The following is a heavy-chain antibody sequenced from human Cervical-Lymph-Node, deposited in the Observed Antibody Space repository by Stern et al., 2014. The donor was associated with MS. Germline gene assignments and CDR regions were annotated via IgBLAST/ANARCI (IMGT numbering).Heavy chain of an antibody. Sequence: QVQLVESGGGVVQPGRSLRLSCAASGFTFSSYGMHWVRQAPGKGLEWVAVIWYDGSNKYYADSVKGRFTISRDNSKNTLYLQMNSLRAEDTAVYYCARGLSYYYDSSGYYDAFDIWGQGTMVTVSS. V-gene: IGHV3-33*01. D-gene: IGHD3-22*01. J-gene: IGHJ3*02. CDR1: GFTFSSYG. CDR2: IWYDGSNK. CDR3: ARGLSYYYDSSGYYDAFDI.